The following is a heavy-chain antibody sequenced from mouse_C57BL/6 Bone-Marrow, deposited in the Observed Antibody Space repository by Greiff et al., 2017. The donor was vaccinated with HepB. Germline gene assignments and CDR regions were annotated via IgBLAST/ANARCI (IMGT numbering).Heavy chain of an antibody. CDR3: ARWITTVVGEGSY. CDR2: IYPGDGDT. CDR1: GYAFSSSW. V-gene: IGHV1-82*01. D-gene: IGHD1-1*01. Sequence: VQLQQSGPELVKPGASVKISCKASGYAFSSSWMNWVKQRPGKGLEWIGRIYPGDGDTNYNGKFKGKATLTADKSSSTAYMQLSSLTSEDSAVYFCARWITTVVGEGSYWGQGTTLTVSS. J-gene: IGHJ2*01.